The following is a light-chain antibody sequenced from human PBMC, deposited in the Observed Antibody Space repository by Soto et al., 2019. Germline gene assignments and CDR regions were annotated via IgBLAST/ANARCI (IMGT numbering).Light chain of an antibody. Sequence: QSALTQPASVSGSPGQSITISCTGTSSDVGGYNYVSWYQQHPGKAPKLMIYEVSNRPSGVSNRFSGSKSDNTASLTISGLQAEDEADYYCSSYTSSTTLVVFGGGTKLTVL. CDR3: SSYTSSTTLVV. V-gene: IGLV2-14*01. CDR1: SSDVGGYNY. J-gene: IGLJ2*01. CDR2: EVS.